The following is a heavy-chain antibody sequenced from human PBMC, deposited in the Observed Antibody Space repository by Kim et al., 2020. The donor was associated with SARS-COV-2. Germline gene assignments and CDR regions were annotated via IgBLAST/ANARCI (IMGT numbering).Heavy chain of an antibody. J-gene: IGHJ4*02. CDR1: GFTFSSYS. CDR3: ARESLAAAGTDFDY. CDR2: ISSSSSYI. Sequence: GGSLRLSCAASGFTFSSYSMNWVRQAPGKGLEWVSSISSSSSYIYYADSVKVRFTITRDNTKNSLYLQMNSLRAEDTAVYYCARESLAAAGTDFDYWGQGTLVTVSS. V-gene: IGHV3-21*01. D-gene: IGHD6-13*01.